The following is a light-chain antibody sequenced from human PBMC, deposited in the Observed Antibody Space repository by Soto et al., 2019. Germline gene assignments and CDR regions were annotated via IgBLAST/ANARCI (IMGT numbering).Light chain of an antibody. CDR1: LSISTY. CDR3: QQRSNYPPYT. V-gene: IGKV3-11*01. CDR2: DAS. J-gene: IGKJ2*01. Sequence: EIVLTQSPATLSLSPGERATLSCRASLSISTYLAWYQQKAGQAPRLLIYDASNRATGIPARFSGSGSGTDFTLTISSLEPEDFAVYYCQQRSNYPPYTFGQGTKLEIK.